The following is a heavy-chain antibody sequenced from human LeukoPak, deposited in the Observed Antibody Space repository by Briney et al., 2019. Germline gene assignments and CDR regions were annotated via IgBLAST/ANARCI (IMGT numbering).Heavy chain of an antibody. CDR3: ARGVDFLAPADY. J-gene: IGHJ4*02. CDR1: GGTFSSYA. CDR2: IIPIFGTA. V-gene: IGHV1-69*13. D-gene: IGHD3/OR15-3a*01. Sequence: ASVKVSCKASGGTFSSYAISWVRQAPGQGLEWMGGIIPIFGTANYAQKFQGRVTITADESTSTAYMELSSLGSEDTAVYYCARGVDFLAPADYWGQGTLVTVSS.